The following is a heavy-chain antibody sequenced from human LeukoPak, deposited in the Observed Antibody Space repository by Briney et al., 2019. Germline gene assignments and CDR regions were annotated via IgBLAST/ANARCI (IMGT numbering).Heavy chain of an antibody. Sequence: GGSQRLSWAASGFTVSSNYMSWVRQAPGKGLEWGSVIYSGGSTYYADSVKGRFTISRDNSKNTLYLQMNSLRAEDTAVYYCARDLGTTAQGSYWGQGTLVTVSS. V-gene: IGHV3-66*01. J-gene: IGHJ4*02. CDR3: ARDLGTTAQGSY. CDR2: IYSGGST. CDR1: GFTVSSNY. D-gene: IGHD4-17*01.